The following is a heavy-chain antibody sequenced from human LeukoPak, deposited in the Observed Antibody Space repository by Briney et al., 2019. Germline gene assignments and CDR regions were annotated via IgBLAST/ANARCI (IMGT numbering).Heavy chain of an antibody. V-gene: IGHV3-30*18. J-gene: IGHJ4*02. Sequence: GRSLRLSCAASGFTFSSYGMHWVRQAPGKGLEWVAVISYDGSNKYYADSVKGRFTISRDNSKNTLYLQMNSLRAEDTAVYYCAKLGQPSDWGQGTLVTVSS. CDR2: ISYDGSNK. CDR3: AKLGQPSD. CDR1: GFTFSSYG. D-gene: IGHD5-18*01.